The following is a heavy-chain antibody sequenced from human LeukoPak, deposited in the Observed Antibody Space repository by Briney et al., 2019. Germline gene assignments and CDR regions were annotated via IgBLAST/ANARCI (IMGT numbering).Heavy chain of an antibody. CDR3: ARSYYYFDSSGYYRYAFDI. D-gene: IGHD3-22*01. J-gene: IGHJ3*02. V-gene: IGHV5-51*01. CDR1: EYSTTTYC. Sequence: GGSLMISCKGSEYSTTTYCVVRVRRLAANGREGMGGIFSDDSDTRYSPSFQGQVTLSADKSISTAYLQWSSLKASDTAMYYCARSYYYFDSSGYYRYAFDIWGQGTMVTVSS. CDR2: IFSDDSDT.